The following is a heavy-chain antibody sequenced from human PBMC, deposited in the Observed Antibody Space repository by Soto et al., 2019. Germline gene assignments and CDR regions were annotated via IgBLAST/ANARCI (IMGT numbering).Heavy chain of an antibody. D-gene: IGHD3-3*01. J-gene: IGHJ2*01. CDR2: ISGSGGST. CDR3: ATRTMGSYFDL. Sequence: EVQLLESGGGLVQPGGSLRLSCAASGFTFSSYAMNWVRQAPGTGLEWVSVISGSGGSTYYADAVKGRFTSSRDNPKNTLYLQMTSLRAEDTAVYYCATRTMGSYFDLWGRGTLVTVSS. V-gene: IGHV3-23*01. CDR1: GFTFSSYA.